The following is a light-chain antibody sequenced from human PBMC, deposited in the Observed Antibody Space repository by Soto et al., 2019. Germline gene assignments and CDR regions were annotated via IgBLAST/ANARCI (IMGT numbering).Light chain of an antibody. CDR2: GAS. Sequence: EIVLTQSPGTLPLSPGERATLSCRASQTLSGTYLAWYQQKPGQAPRLLIYGASSRAAGIPDRFSGSGSGTDFTLTISRLEPEDFAVYYCQQYGSLPGTFGKGTKLEIK. V-gene: IGKV3-20*01. J-gene: IGKJ2*02. CDR3: QQYGSLPGT. CDR1: QTLSGTY.